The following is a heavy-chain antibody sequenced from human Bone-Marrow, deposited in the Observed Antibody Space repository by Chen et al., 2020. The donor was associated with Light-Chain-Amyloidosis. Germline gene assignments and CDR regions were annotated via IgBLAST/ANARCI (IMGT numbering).Heavy chain of an antibody. CDR2: ISGSGTTS. D-gene: IGHD4-4*01. CDR1: GFTFSNSA. Sequence: EVHLLESGGGLIQPGGSLRLSCAASGFTFSNSAMTWVRQTPGKGLEWVSAISGSGTTSDFADSVKGRFTMSRNNSKNTLYLQMNDLGGEDTAVYYCAKDRYGGNSGGGVDRWGQGSLVTVSS. V-gene: IGHV3-23*01. CDR3: AKDRYGGNSGGGVDR. J-gene: IGHJ4*02.